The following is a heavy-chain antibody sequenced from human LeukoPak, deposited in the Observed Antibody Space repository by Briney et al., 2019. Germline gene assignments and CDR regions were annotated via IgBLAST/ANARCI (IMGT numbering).Heavy chain of an antibody. CDR2: INPNSGDT. V-gene: IGHV1-2*02. Sequence: GASVKVSCKASGYTFSDYYIHWVRQAPGQGLEWMGWINPNSGDTNYAQNLQGRVTLTRDTSVSTAYMALISLRSDDTAIYYCARDPPATTTMDVWGQGTTVTVSS. CDR1: GYTFSDYY. CDR3: ARDPPATTTMDV. J-gene: IGHJ6*02. D-gene: IGHD4-17*01.